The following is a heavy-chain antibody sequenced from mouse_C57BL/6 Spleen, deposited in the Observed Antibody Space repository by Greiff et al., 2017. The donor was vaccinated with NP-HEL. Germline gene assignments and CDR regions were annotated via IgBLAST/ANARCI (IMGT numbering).Heavy chain of an antibody. CDR1: GYTFTDYN. CDR3: AREAYYSNDDDV. D-gene: IGHD2-5*01. J-gene: IGHJ1*03. V-gene: IGHV1-22*01. Sequence: EVQLQQSGPELVKPGASVKMSCKASGYTFTDYNMHWVKQSHGKSLEWIGYINPNNGGTSYNQKFKGKATLTANKSSSTAYMELRSLTSEESAVYCCAREAYYSNDDDVWGTGTTVTVSS. CDR2: INPNNGGT.